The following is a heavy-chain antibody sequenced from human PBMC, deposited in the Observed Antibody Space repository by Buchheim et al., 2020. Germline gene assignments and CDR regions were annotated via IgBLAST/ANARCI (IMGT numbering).Heavy chain of an antibody. CDR1: GFTFDNFA. CDR2: ISSSGTST. D-gene: IGHD3-16*01. Sequence: EVQPLESGGGLVHPGGSLRLSCAASGFTFDNFAMSWVRQAPGKGLEWVSGISSSGTSTYYADSVKGRFSLSRDNSKKTLYLEMDSLRAEDSAVYYCAKDQMGNYYVGMDAWGQGTT. V-gene: IGHV3-23*01. J-gene: IGHJ6*02. CDR3: AKDQMGNYYVGMDA.